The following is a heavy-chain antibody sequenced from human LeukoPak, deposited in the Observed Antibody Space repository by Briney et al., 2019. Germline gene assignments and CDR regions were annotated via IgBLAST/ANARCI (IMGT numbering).Heavy chain of an antibody. D-gene: IGHD4-23*01. CDR1: GYTFTGYY. Sequence: ASVKVSCKASGYTFTGYYMHWVRQAPGQGLEWMGWINPKSGGTNYAQNFQGRVTMTRDTSISTAYMELSRLRSDDTAVYYCARTRGNYGGNSFDYWGQGTLVTVSS. J-gene: IGHJ4*02. CDR3: ARTRGNYGGNSFDY. CDR2: INPKSGGT. V-gene: IGHV1-2*02.